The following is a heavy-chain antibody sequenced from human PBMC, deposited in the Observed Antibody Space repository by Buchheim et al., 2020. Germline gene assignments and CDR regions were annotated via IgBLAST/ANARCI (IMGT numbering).Heavy chain of an antibody. V-gene: IGHV3-30*04. CDR1: GFTFSSYA. Sequence: QVQLVESGGGVVQPGRSLRLSCAASGFTFSSYAMHWVRQAPGKGLEWVAVISYDGSNKYYADSVKGRFTTSRDNSKNTLYLQMNSLRAEDTAVYYCARGRRAYYYYGMDVWGQGTT. CDR2: ISYDGSNK. CDR3: ARGRRAYYYYGMDV. J-gene: IGHJ6*02.